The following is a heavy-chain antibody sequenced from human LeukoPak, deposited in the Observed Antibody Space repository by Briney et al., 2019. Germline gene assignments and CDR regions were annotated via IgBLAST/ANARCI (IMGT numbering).Heavy chain of an antibody. CDR2: ISSSSSYT. D-gene: IGHD4-17*01. V-gene: IGHV3-21*01. CDR3: ARDRYGDYLD. CDR1: GFTFSSYS. Sequence: GGSLRLSCAASGFTFSSYSMNWVRQAPGKGLEWVSSISSSSSYTYYADSVKGRFTISRDNAKNSLYRQMNSLRAEDTAVYYCARDRYGDYLDWGQGTLVTVSS. J-gene: IGHJ4*02.